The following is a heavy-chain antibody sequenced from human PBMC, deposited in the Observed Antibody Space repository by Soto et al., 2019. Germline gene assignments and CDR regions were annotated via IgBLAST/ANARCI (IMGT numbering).Heavy chain of an antibody. Sequence: XETLSLTCTVSGGSISNFYWSWIRQPPGKGLEWIGYISYSGNTNYNPSLKSRVSISVDTSKNQLSLNLTSVTAADTAVYYCARAPMVLSRSYFDSWGQGAPVTVA. CDR3: ARAPMVLSRSYFDS. D-gene: IGHD2-8*01. V-gene: IGHV4-59*01. CDR1: GGSISNFY. CDR2: ISYSGNT. J-gene: IGHJ4*02.